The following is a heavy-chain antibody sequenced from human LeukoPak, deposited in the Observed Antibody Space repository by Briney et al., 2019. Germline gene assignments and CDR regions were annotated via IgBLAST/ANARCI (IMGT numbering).Heavy chain of an antibody. CDR2: IPYDGSNK. D-gene: IGHD6-13*01. CDR3: AKAYSSSWYELYAFDI. V-gene: IGHV3-30*18. J-gene: IGHJ3*02. Sequence: GGSLRLSCAASGFTFSSYGMHWVRQAPGKGLEWVAVIPYDGSNKYYADSVKGRFTISRDNSKNTLYLQMNSLRAEDTAVYYCAKAYSSSWYELYAFDIWGQGTMVTVSS. CDR1: GFTFSSYG.